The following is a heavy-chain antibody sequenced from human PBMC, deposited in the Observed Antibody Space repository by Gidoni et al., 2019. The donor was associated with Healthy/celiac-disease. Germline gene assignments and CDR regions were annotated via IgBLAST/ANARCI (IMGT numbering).Heavy chain of an antibody. CDR1: GFSLSTSGMC. CDR2: IDWDDDK. Sequence: QVTLRESGPALVKPTQTLTLTCTFSGFSLSTSGMCVSWIRQHPGKALEWLARIDWDDDKYYSTSLKTRLTISKDTSKNQVVLTMTNMDPVDTATYYCARISIGSGSPYFDYWGQGTLVTVSS. CDR3: ARISIGSGSPYFDY. J-gene: IGHJ4*02. D-gene: IGHD3-10*01. V-gene: IGHV2-70*15.